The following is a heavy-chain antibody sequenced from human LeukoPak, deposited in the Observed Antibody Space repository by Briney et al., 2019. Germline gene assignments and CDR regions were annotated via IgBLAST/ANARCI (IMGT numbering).Heavy chain of an antibody. CDR2: ISAYNGNT. J-gene: IGHJ6*03. D-gene: IGHD2-2*01. CDR1: GYTFTSYG. V-gene: IGHV1-18*01. Sequence: ASVKVSCKASGYTFTSYGISWVRQAPGQGLEWMGWISAYNGNTNYAQKLQGRVTMTTDTSTSTAYMELRSLRSDDTAVYYCARDGKDIVVVPAAMDYVDVWGKGATVTVSS. CDR3: ARDGKDIVVVPAAMDYVDV.